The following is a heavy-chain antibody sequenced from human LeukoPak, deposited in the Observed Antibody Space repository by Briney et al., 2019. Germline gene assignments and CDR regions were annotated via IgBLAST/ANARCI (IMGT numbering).Heavy chain of an antibody. D-gene: IGHD3-22*01. CDR3: ARRYYDNSGHSYGYYFDY. V-gene: IGHV1-2*02. J-gene: IGHJ4*02. CDR2: INPNSGGT. Sequence: GASVKVSCKASGYTFTGYYMHWVRQAPGQGLEWMGWINPNSGGTNYAQKFQGRVTMTRDTSISTAYMEVSRLRSDDTAVYYCARRYYDNSGHSYGYYFDYWGQGTLVTVSS. CDR1: GYTFTGYY.